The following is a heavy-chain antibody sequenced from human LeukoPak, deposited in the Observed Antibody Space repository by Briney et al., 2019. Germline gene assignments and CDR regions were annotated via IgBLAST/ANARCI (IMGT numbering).Heavy chain of an antibody. CDR1: GFTFRTFW. CDR3: ARGSSGSCWQAVDI. V-gene: IGHV3-74*01. D-gene: IGHD1-26*01. Sequence: GGSLRLSCAASGFTFRTFWMHWVRQAPGKGLVWVSRITSDGSSTSQADSVKGRFTISRDNAKNTLYLQMNSLRAEDTAVYYCARGSSGSCWQAVDIWGQGTMVTVSS. CDR2: ITSDGSST. J-gene: IGHJ3*02.